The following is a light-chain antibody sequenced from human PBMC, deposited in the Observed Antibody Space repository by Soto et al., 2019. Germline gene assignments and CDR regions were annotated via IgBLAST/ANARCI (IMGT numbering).Light chain of an antibody. CDR1: SGSVSTSYY. CDR2: NTN. CDR3: VLYMGSGLVV. V-gene: IGLV8-61*01. Sequence: QTVVTQEPSFSVSPGGTVTLTCGLSSGSVSTSYYPSWFQQTPGQAPRTLIYNTNTRSSGVPDRFSGSILGNKAALTITGAQADDESDYYSVLYMGSGLVVFGGGTKLTVL. J-gene: IGLJ2*01.